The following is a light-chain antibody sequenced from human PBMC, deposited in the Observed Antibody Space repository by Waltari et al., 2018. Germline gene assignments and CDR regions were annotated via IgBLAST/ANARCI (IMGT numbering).Light chain of an antibody. Sequence: IMLTQSPATLSLSPGERATLSCRTSPSVSSYLAWFQPKPGQAPRLLTSDTSNRATGIPARFSGSGSGTDFTLTISSLEPEDSAVYYCQQRSHWRTFGQGTKVEIK. V-gene: IGKV3-11*01. CDR2: DTS. CDR3: QQRSHWRT. CDR1: PSVSSY. J-gene: IGKJ1*01.